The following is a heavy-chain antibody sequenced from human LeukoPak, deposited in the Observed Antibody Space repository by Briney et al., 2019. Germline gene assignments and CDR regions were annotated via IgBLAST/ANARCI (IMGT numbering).Heavy chain of an antibody. J-gene: IGHJ1*01. CDR2: IWYDGSNT. V-gene: IGHV3-33*06. CDR3: AKEYEAYCGGDCYSHFQD. CDR1: GFTFSSYG. Sequence: GKSLRLSCAAPGFTFSSYGMHWVRQAPGKGLEWVAFIWYDGSNTHYVDSVKGRFTISRDNSKNTLYLQMNSLRVEDTAVYYCAKEYEAYCGGDCYSHFQDWGQGTLVTVSS. D-gene: IGHD2-21*02.